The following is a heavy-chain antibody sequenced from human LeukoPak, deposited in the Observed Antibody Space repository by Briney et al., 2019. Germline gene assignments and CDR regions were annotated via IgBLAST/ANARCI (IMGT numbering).Heavy chain of an antibody. CDR1: GFTFSSYG. J-gene: IGHJ6*03. Sequence: PGGSLRLSCAASGFTFSSYGMSWVRQAPGKGLEWVSAISGSGGSTYYADSVKGRFTISRDNSKNTLYLQMNSLRAEDTAVYYCAKDPPRGVVVIKDYYYMDVWGKGTTVTVSS. V-gene: IGHV3-23*01. CDR2: ISGSGGST. CDR3: AKDPPRGVVVIKDYYYMDV. D-gene: IGHD3-22*01.